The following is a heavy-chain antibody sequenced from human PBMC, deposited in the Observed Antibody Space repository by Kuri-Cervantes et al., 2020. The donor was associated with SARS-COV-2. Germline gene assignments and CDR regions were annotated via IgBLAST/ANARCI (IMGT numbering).Heavy chain of an antibody. CDR3: ARGGTGIAAAGTGPLNS. CDR1: GFTFDDYA. J-gene: IGHJ4*02. D-gene: IGHD6-13*01. CDR2: ISWDGGST. V-gene: IGHV3-43D*03. Sequence: GGSLRLSCAASGFTFDDYAMHWVRQAPGKGLEWVSLISWDGGSTYYADSVKGRFTISRDNAKNSLYLQMNSLRAEDTAFYYCARGGTGIAAAGTGPLNSWGQGTLVTVSS.